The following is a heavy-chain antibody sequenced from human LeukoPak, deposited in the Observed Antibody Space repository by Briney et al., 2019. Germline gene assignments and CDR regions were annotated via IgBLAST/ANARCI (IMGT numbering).Heavy chain of an antibody. V-gene: IGHV3-53*01. CDR3: ARSYGDYANWFDP. CDR2: IYNDGRT. J-gene: IGHJ5*02. D-gene: IGHD4-17*01. CDR1: GFSVSSNY. Sequence: PGGSLRLSCAVSGFSVSSNYWAWVRQAPGKGLEWVSLIYNDGRTYYADSVKGRFTISRDTSKNTVYFQMNSLGGEDTAVYYCARSYGDYANWFDPWGQGTLVTVSS.